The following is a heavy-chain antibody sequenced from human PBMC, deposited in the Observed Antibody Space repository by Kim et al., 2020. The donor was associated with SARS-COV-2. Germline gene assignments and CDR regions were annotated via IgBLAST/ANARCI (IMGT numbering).Heavy chain of an antibody. J-gene: IGHJ4*02. CDR1: GFTFSSYA. V-gene: IGHV3-23*01. CDR3: AKFGDVVGAKDGDY. Sequence: GGSLRLSCAASGFTFSSYAMSWVRQAPGKGLEWVSAISGSGGSTYYADSVKGRFTISRDNSKNTLYLQMNSLRAEDTAVYYCAKFGDVVGAKDGDYWGQGTLVTVSS. CDR2: ISGSGGST. D-gene: IGHD1-26*01.